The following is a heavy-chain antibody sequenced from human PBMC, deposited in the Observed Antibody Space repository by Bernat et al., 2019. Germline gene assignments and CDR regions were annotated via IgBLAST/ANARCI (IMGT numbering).Heavy chain of an antibody. CDR3: ARGERYFDWLFGRDAFDI. CDR2: ISAYNGNT. V-gene: IGHV1-18*01. CDR1: GYTFTSYG. Sequence: QVQLVQSGAEVKKPGASVKVSCKASGYTFTSYGISWVRQAPGQGLEWMGWISAYNGNTNYAQKLQGRVTMTTDTSTSTAYMELRSLRSDDTAVYYCARGERYFDWLFGRDAFDIWGQGTMVTVSS. D-gene: IGHD3-9*01. J-gene: IGHJ3*02.